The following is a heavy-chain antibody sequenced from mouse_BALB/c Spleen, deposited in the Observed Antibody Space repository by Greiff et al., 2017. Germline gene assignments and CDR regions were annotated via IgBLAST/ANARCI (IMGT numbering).Heavy chain of an antibody. V-gene: IGHV10S3*01. Sequence: EVQLVETGGGLVQPKGSLKLSCAASGFTFNTNAMNWVRQAPGKGLEWVARIRSKSNNYATYYADSVKDRFTISRDDSQSMLYLQMNNLKTEDTAMYYCVRGYPWFAYWGQGTLVTVSA. CDR2: IRSKSNNYAT. J-gene: IGHJ3*01. D-gene: IGHD3-1*01. CDR1: GFTFNTNA. CDR3: VRGYPWFAY.